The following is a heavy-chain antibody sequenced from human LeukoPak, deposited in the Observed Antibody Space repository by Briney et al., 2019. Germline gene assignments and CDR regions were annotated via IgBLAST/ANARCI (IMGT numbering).Heavy chain of an antibody. D-gene: IGHD3-16*01. CDR2: ISYDGSNK. V-gene: IGHV3-30*18. J-gene: IGHJ4*02. Sequence: GGSLRLSCAPSGFTFSSYGMHWVRQAPGKGLEWVAVISYDGSNKYYADSVKGRFTISRDNSKNTLYLQMNSLRAEDTAVYYCAKDARYAGFSPLYYFDYWGQGTLVTVSS. CDR3: AKDARYAGFSPLYYFDY. CDR1: GFTFSSYG.